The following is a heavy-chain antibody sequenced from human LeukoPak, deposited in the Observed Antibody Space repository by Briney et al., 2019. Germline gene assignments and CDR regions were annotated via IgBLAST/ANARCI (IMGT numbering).Heavy chain of an antibody. CDR2: IYPGDSDT. CDR1: GYSFTSYW. V-gene: IGHV5-51*01. J-gene: IGHJ4*02. D-gene: IGHD2-2*01. CDR3: ARRWSYCSSTSCYQRFDY. Sequence: GESLKISCKGSGYSFTSYWIGWVRQMPGKGLEWMGIIYPGDSDTRYSPSFQGQVIISADKSISTAYLQWSSLKASDTAMYYCARRWSYCSSTSCYQRFDYWGQGTLVTVSS.